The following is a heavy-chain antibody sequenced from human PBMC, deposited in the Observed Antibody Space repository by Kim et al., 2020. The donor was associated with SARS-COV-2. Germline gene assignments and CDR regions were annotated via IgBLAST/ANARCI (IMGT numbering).Heavy chain of an antibody. D-gene: IGHD2-8*02. J-gene: IGHJ5*02. CDR3: ARGLEYWPPRFDP. Sequence: YAQRFQGRDTMTRNTSISTAYMELSSLRSEDTAVYYCARGLEYWPPRFDPWGQGTLVTVSS. V-gene: IGHV1-8*01.